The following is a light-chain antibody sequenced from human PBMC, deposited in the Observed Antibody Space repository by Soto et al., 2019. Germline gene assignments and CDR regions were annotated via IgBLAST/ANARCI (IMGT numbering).Light chain of an antibody. J-gene: IGKJ4*01. CDR1: QGISNY. Sequence: TQSPSSLSASVGDRVTITCRASQGISNYLAWCQQRPGQAPRLLIYGASTRATGIPDRFSGSGSGTDFTLTISRLEPEDFAVYYCQQYGSSPFTFGGGTKVDIK. CDR3: QQYGSSPFT. V-gene: IGKV3-20*01. CDR2: GAS.